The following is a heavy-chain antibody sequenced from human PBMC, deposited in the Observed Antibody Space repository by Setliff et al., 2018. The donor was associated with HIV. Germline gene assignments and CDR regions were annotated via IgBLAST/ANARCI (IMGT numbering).Heavy chain of an antibody. J-gene: IGHJ6*02. D-gene: IGHD2-2*01. CDR2: IYTSGTT. Sequence: PSETLSLTCTVSGGSISSYYWSWIRQPPGKGLEWIGRIYTSGTTNYNPSLESRVTISVDTSKNRFSLKLSSVTAADAAVYYCGTAMYYYYGLDVWGQGIKVTVSS. CDR3: GTAMYYYYGLDV. V-gene: IGHV4-4*08. CDR1: GGSISSYY.